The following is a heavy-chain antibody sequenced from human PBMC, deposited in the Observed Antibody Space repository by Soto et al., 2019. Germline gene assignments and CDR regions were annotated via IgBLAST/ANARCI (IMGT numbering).Heavy chain of an antibody. CDR1: GYTFTIYG. D-gene: IGHD6-19*01. CDR2: ISAYNGNT. V-gene: IGHV1-18*01. Sequence: ASVKDSCKASGYTFTIYGISWVRQAPGQGLEWMGWISAYNGNTNYAQKLQGRVTMTTDTSTSTAYMELRSLRSDDTAVYYCARDRSGWYLGDFDYWGQGTLVTVSS. J-gene: IGHJ4*02. CDR3: ARDRSGWYLGDFDY.